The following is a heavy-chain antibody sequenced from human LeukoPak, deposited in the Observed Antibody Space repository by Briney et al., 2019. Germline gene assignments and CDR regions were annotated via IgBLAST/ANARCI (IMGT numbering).Heavy chain of an antibody. Sequence: GGSLRLSCAASGFTFSSYAMSWVRQAPGRGLEWVAFIRYDESNKFYADSVKGRFTISRDNSKNTLFLQMNSLRAEDTAVYYCATMQWLEGVDWFDPWGQGTLVTVSS. CDR1: GFTFSSYA. CDR2: IRYDESNK. J-gene: IGHJ5*02. V-gene: IGHV3-30*02. CDR3: ATMQWLEGVDWFDP. D-gene: IGHD6-19*01.